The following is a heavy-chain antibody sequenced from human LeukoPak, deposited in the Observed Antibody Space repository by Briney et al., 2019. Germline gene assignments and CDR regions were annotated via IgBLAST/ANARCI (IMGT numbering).Heavy chain of an antibody. Sequence: GGSLRLSCAASGFTFSNYEMNWVRQAPGKGLEWVSAISGSGGSTYYADSVKGRFTISRDNSKNTLYLQMNSLRAEDTAVYYCAKDPYKVVVAAQGFDPWGQGTLVTVSS. CDR2: ISGSGGST. V-gene: IGHV3-23*01. J-gene: IGHJ5*02. CDR3: AKDPYKVVVAAQGFDP. CDR1: GFTFSNYE. D-gene: IGHD2-15*01.